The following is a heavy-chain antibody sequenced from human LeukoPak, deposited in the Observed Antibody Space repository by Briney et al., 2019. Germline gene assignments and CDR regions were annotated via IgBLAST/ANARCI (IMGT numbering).Heavy chain of an antibody. CDR1: GFTFSSYS. D-gene: IGHD2-2*01. Sequence: GGSLRLSCAASGFTFSSYSMNWVRQAPGKGLEWVSYISSSSSSIYYADSAKGRFTISRDNAKNSLYLQMNSLRAEDTAVYYCARGAGYCTSTSCHLWSDYWGQGTLVTVSS. J-gene: IGHJ4*02. V-gene: IGHV3-48*01. CDR3: ARGAGYCTSTSCHLWSDY. CDR2: ISSSSSSI.